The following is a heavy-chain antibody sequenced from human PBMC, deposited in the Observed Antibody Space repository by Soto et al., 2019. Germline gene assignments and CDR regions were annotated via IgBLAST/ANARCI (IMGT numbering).Heavy chain of an antibody. CDR1: GASIRSYY. Sequence: SETLSLTCIVSGASIRSYYCTWIRQPPGGGLEWIGYMHHTQGTNDNPSLRGRVHMSIDTSMNQFSLRLTSVTAADTAVYYCARVPFVGYFDWLDPWGHGTLVTVSS. D-gene: IGHD3-9*01. CDR2: MHHTQGT. J-gene: IGHJ5*02. CDR3: ARVPFVGYFDWLDP. V-gene: IGHV4-59*01.